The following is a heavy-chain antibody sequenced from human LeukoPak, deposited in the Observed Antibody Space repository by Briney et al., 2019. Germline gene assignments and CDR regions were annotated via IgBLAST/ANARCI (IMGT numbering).Heavy chain of an antibody. D-gene: IGHD2-15*01. Sequence: SQTLSLTCTVSGGSISSGGYYWSWIRQHPGKGLEWIGYIYYSGSTYYNPSLKSRVTISVDTSKNQFSLELSSVTAADTAVYYCARVNCSGGSCYGPWDYWGQGTLVTVSS. J-gene: IGHJ4*02. CDR1: GGSISSGGYY. CDR3: ARVNCSGGSCYGPWDY. V-gene: IGHV4-31*03. CDR2: IYYSGST.